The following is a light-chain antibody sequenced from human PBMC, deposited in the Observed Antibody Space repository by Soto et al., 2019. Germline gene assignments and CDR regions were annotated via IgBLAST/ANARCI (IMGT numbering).Light chain of an antibody. CDR3: QSYDSSLSGNVV. J-gene: IGLJ2*01. V-gene: IGLV1-40*01. CDR2: GNS. Sequence: QSVLTQPPSVSGAPGQRVTISCTGSSSNIGAGYDVHWYQQLPGTAPKLLIYGNSNRPSGVPDRFSGSKSGTSASLAITGLQAEDEADYCCQSYDSSLSGNVVFGGGTKLT. CDR1: SSNIGAGYD.